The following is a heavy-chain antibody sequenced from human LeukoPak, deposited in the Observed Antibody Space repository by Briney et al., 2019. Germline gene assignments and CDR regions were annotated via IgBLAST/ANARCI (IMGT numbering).Heavy chain of an antibody. J-gene: IGHJ4*02. D-gene: IGHD2-15*01. V-gene: IGHV3-9*01. CDR1: GFTFDDYA. Sequence: GGSLRLSCAASGFTFDDYAMHWVRQAPGKGLEWVSGISWNSGSIGYADSVKGRFSISRDNAKNSLYLQMNNLRAEDTAVYYCARYCGGSCPEYHFDCWGQGTLVTVSS. CDR2: ISWNSGSI. CDR3: ARYCGGSCPEYHFDC.